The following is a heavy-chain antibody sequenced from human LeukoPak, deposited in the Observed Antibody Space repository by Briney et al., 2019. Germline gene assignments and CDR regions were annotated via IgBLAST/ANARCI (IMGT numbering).Heavy chain of an antibody. Sequence: PGGSLRLSCAASGFTFSSYWMHWVRQAPGKGLVWVSRINGDGSSTSYADSVKGRFTISRDNAKNTLYLQMNSLRAEDTAVYYCARAYNGYYKQPDYWGQGTLVTVSS. D-gene: IGHD3-9*01. V-gene: IGHV3-74*01. CDR1: GFTFSSYW. CDR3: ARAYNGYYKQPDY. CDR2: INGDGSST. J-gene: IGHJ4*02.